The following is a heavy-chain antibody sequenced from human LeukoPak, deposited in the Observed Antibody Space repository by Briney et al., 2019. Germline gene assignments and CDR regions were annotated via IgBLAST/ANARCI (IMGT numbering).Heavy chain of an antibody. D-gene: IGHD3-10*01. V-gene: IGHV4-39*01. Sequence: SETLSLTCTVPGGSIISSSYYWGWIRQPPGKGLEWIGNIYYGGSTYYNPSLKSRATMSVDTSMNQFSLKLSSVTAADTAVYYCAKTIRVRGDAYNWFDPWGQGTLVTVSS. CDR2: IYYGGST. J-gene: IGHJ5*02. CDR1: GGSIISSSYY. CDR3: AKTIRVRGDAYNWFDP.